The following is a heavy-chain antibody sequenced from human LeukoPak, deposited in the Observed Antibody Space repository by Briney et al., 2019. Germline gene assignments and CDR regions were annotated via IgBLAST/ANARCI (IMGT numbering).Heavy chain of an antibody. CDR2: IRSKANSYAT. CDR3: TSPTVMVID. Sequence: GSLRLSCAASGFTFSGSAMHWVRQASGKGLEWVGRIRSKANSYATAYAASVKGRFTISRDDSKNTAYLQMNSLKTEDTAVYYCTSPTVMVIDWGQGTLVTVSS. V-gene: IGHV3-73*01. J-gene: IGHJ4*02. CDR1: GFTFSGSA. D-gene: IGHD4-17*01.